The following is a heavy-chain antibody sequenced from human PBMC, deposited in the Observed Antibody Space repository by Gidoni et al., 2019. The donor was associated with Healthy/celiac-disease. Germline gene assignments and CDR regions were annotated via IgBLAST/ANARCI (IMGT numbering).Heavy chain of an antibody. Sequence: EVQLVESGGGLVKPGGSLRLSCAASASTFSNAWLHWDRQAPGKGLAWVGRMKSKTDGGTTEYAEPVKGRFTISRDDSKNTLYLQMNSLKTEDTAVYYCTTDSGRGYSYGLDAFDIWGQGTMVTVSS. CDR3: TTDSGRGYSYGLDAFDI. CDR1: ASTFSNAW. D-gene: IGHD5-18*01. V-gene: IGHV3-15*07. CDR2: MKSKTDGGTT. J-gene: IGHJ3*02.